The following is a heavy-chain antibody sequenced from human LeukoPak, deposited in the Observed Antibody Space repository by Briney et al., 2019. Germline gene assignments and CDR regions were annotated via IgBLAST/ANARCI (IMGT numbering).Heavy chain of an antibody. CDR1: GFTFSSYA. CDR3: AILSMYYYDSSGYYSY. V-gene: IGHV3-23*01. Sequence: GGSLRLSCAASGFTFSSYAMSWVRQAPGKGLEWVSAISGSGGSTYYADSVKGRLTISRDNSKNTLYLQMNSLRAEDTAVYYCAILSMYYYDSSGYYSYWGQGTLVTVSS. D-gene: IGHD3-22*01. J-gene: IGHJ4*02. CDR2: ISGSGGST.